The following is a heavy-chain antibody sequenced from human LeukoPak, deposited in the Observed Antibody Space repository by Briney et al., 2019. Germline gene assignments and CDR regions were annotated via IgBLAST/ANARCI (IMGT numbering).Heavy chain of an antibody. D-gene: IGHD3-10*01. CDR1: GDTFSSYA. CDR2: IIPIFGTA. J-gene: IGHJ4*02. CDR3: ARDYYGSGSYIY. V-gene: IGHV1-69*06. Sequence: GASVKVSCKASGDTFSSYAISWVRQAPGQGLEWMGGIIPIFGTANYAQKFQGRVTITADKSTSTAYMELSSLRSEDTAVYYCARDYYGSGSYIYWGQGTLVTVSS.